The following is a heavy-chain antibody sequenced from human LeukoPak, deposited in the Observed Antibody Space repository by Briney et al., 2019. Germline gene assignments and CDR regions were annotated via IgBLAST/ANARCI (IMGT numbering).Heavy chain of an antibody. D-gene: IGHD3-22*01. CDR2: IYSGGST. J-gene: IGHJ4*02. CDR3: AGIYYDSGY. Sequence: GLEWVSVIYSGGSTYYADSVKGRFTISRHNSKNTLYLQMNSLRAEDTAVYYCAGIYYDSGYWGQGTLVTVSS. V-gene: IGHV3-53*04.